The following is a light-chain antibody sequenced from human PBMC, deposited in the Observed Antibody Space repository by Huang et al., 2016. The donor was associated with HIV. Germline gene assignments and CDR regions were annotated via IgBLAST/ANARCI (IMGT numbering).Light chain of an antibody. V-gene: IGKV1-27*01. CDR1: QNIDTF. CDR2: AAS. Sequence: DIQLTQSPSSLSASPGVRVTLTCRTSQNIDTFLALYQQKQGGVPKLLIYAASTVQSGVPSLFSGRGSGTDFALTISSLQPEYAATYYCQRYNIAPRAFGQGTTV. J-gene: IGKJ1*01. CDR3: QRYNIAPRA.